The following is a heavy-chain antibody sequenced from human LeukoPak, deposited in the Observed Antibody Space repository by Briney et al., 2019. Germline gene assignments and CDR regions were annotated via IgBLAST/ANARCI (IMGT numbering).Heavy chain of an antibody. J-gene: IGHJ3*02. CDR2: IYYSGST. CDR1: GGSISRSSYY. D-gene: IGHD1-26*01. CDR3: ARHGYEWGLDI. V-gene: IGHV4-39*01. Sequence: SETLSLTCTVSGGSISRSSYYWGWIRQPPGKGLEWIGSIYYSGSTYYTPSLKSRVTISVDTSKNQFSLRLSSVTAADTAVYYCARHGYEWGLDIWGQGTMVTVSS.